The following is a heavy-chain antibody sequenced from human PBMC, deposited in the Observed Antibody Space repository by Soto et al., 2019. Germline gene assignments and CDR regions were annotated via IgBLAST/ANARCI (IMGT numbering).Heavy chain of an antibody. D-gene: IGHD1-1*01. J-gene: IGHJ4*02. CDR3: ARGRYGDY. V-gene: IGHV1-18*01. CDR2: ISAHNGNT. CDR1: GYIFTTYV. Sequence: QVHLVQSGAEVKKPGASVKVSCKGSGYIFTTYVITWVRQAPGQGLEWMGWISAHNGNTNYAQKLQGRVTVTRDTSTSTAYMELRNLRSDVTAVYYCARGRYGDYWGQGALVTVSS.